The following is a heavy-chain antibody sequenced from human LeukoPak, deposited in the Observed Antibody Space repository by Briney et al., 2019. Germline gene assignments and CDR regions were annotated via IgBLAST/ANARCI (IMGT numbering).Heavy chain of an antibody. Sequence: ASVKVSCKASGGTFSSYAISWVRQAPGQGLEWMGGIIPIFGTANYAQKFQGRVTITADESTSTAYMELSSLRSEDTAVYYCARTKAAPRNWYFDLWGRGTLVTVSS. D-gene: IGHD6-25*01. CDR2: IIPIFGTA. V-gene: IGHV1-69*13. J-gene: IGHJ2*01. CDR3: ARTKAAPRNWYFDL. CDR1: GGTFSSYA.